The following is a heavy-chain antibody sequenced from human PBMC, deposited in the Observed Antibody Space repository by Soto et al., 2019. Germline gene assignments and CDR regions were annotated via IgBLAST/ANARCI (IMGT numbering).Heavy chain of an antibody. CDR2: IIPIFGTA. V-gene: IGHV1-69*01. CDR3: ARVRNLNPAGYYFDY. Sequence: QVQLVQSGAEVKKPGSSVKVSCKASGGTFSSYAISWVRQATGQGLEWMGGIIPIFGTANYAQKFHGRVTITADESTSTAYMELSSLRSEDTAVYYCARVRNLNPAGYYFDYWCQGTLVTVSS. J-gene: IGHJ4*02. CDR1: GGTFSSYA. D-gene: IGHD3-10*01.